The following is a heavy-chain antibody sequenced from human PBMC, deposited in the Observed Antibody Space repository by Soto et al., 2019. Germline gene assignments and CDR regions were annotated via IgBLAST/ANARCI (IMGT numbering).Heavy chain of an antibody. CDR2: ISAYNGNT. Sequence: ASVKVSCKASGYTFTSYGISWVRQAPGQGLEWMGWISAYNGNTNYAQKLQGRVTMTTDTSTSTADMEQRSLRSADTAVYYCARALMGLTEITNCYDCYYMDIWAKGTSVTIPS. CDR3: ARALMGLTEITNCYDCYYMDI. D-gene: IGHD1-1*01. J-gene: IGHJ6*03. V-gene: IGHV1-18*01. CDR1: GYTFTSYG.